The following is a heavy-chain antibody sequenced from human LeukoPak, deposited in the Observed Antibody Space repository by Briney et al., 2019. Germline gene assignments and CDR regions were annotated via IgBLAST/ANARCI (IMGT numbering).Heavy chain of an antibody. CDR1: GFTFTSYA. CDR3: VRDMPYRSSHNWFDP. J-gene: IGHJ5*02. D-gene: IGHD6-19*01. V-gene: IGHV3-30*04. CDR2: ISDDGSNK. Sequence: PGRSLRLSCAASGFTFTSYAMHWVRQAPGRGLDWVAIISDDGSNKYYADSVRGRFTISRDNSKNTLYLEMNSLRADDTAVYYCVRDMPYRSSHNWFDPWGQGTLVTVSS.